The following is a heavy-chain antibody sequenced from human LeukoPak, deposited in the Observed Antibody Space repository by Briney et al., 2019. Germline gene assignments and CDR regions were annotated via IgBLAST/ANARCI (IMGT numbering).Heavy chain of an antibody. Sequence: GGSLRLSCEASGFTFSTYAMHWVRQAPGKGLEWVSEISYDGSNEYYADSVKGRFTISRGKSKSTLYLQMNSLTAEDSAVYYCARARVRGVSFFAYWGQGTLVTVSS. J-gene: IGHJ4*02. CDR3: ARARVRGVSFFAY. CDR2: ISYDGSNE. CDR1: GFTFSTYA. D-gene: IGHD2-21*01. V-gene: IGHV3-30*01.